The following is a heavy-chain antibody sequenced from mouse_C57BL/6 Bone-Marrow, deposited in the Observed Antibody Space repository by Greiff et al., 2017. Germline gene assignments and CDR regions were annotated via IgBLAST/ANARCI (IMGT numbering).Heavy chain of an antibody. CDR1: GFTFSDYG. J-gene: IGHJ2*01. Sequence: EVKLVESGGGLVKPGGSLKLSCAASGFTFSDYGMHWVRQAPEKGLEWVAYISSGSSTIYYADTVKGRFTISRDNAKNTLFLQMTSLRAEDTAMYYCARWTGTGYYFDYWGQGTTLTVSS. CDR3: ARWTGTGYYFDY. V-gene: IGHV5-17*01. CDR2: ISSGSSTI. D-gene: IGHD4-1*01.